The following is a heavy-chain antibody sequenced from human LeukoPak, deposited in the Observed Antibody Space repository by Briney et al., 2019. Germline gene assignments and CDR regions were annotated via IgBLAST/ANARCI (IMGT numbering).Heavy chain of an antibody. CDR2: ISSSGSTI. CDR1: GFTFSSYE. CDR3: AKAGSGWYRFDC. J-gene: IGHJ4*02. D-gene: IGHD6-19*01. Sequence: PGGSLRLSCAASGFTFSSYEMNWVRQAPGKGLEWVSYISSSGSTIYYADSVKGRFTISRDNAKNSLYLQMNSLRAEDTAVYYCAKAGSGWYRFDCWGQGTLVTVSS. V-gene: IGHV3-48*03.